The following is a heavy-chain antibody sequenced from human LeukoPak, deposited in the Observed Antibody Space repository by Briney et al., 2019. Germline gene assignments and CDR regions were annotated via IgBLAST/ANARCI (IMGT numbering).Heavy chain of an antibody. CDR3: ARADGAQPFPFDY. Sequence: SETLSLTCAVYGGSFSGYYWSWIRQPPGKGLEWIGEINPGGNNKYNPSLKSRVTISVDPSKDQFSLKLTSVTAADTAVYYCARADGAQPFPFDYGSLRTLVTVSS. D-gene: IGHD4/OR15-4a*01. CDR1: GGSFSGYY. CDR2: INPGGNN. J-gene: IGHJ4*02. V-gene: IGHV4-34*01.